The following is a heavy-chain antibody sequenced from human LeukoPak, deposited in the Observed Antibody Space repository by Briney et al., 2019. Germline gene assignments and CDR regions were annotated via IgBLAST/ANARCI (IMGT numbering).Heavy chain of an antibody. CDR1: GGSISTYY. CDR3: ARDPPGHVAFDI. V-gene: IGHV4-59*01. CDR2: IYYSGRT. Sequence: PSETLSLTCTVSGGSISTYYWNWIRQPPGKGLEWIGYIYYSGRTNYNPSLKGRVTISVDTPKNQFSLKLTSVTAADTAVYYCARDPPGHVAFDIWGQGTMVTVSS. J-gene: IGHJ3*02.